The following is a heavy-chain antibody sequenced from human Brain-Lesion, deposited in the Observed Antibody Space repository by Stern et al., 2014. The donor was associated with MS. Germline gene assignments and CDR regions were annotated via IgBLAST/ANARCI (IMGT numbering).Heavy chain of an antibody. Sequence: QLVQSGAEGKKPGASVKVSCKTSGYIFTGYYIHWVRQAPGQGLEWMXWINPNTGGTKYAQKFQGRVTMSRDTSISTAYVELSSLTSDDTAVYYCARDQRGITIFGVVTDYYYLGMDVWGQGTTVTVSS. V-gene: IGHV1-2*02. CDR1: GYIFTGYY. J-gene: IGHJ6*02. CDR3: ARDQRGITIFGVVTDYYYLGMDV. CDR2: INPNTGGT. D-gene: IGHD3-3*01.